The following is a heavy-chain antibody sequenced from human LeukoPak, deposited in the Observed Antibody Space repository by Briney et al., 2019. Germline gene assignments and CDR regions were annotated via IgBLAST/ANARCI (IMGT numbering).Heavy chain of an antibody. V-gene: IGHV3-23*01. J-gene: IGHJ4*02. CDR1: GFTFSSYA. Sequence: GGSLRLSCAASGFTFSSYAMNWVRQAPGKGLEWVSAISGSGGSTYYADSVKGRFTISRDNSKNTLYLQMNSLRAEDTAVYYCAKDPLSTTAITPLYFDYWGQGTPVTVSS. CDR3: AKDPLSTTAITPLYFDY. CDR2: ISGSGGST. D-gene: IGHD4-23*01.